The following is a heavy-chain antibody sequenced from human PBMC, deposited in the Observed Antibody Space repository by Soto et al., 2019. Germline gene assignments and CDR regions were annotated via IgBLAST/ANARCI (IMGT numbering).Heavy chain of an antibody. V-gene: IGHV4-59*08. D-gene: IGHD3-10*01. CDR1: GGSISSYY. CDR3: ARRYGVAFDI. CDR2: IYYSGST. J-gene: IGHJ3*02. Sequence: QVQLQESGPGLVKPSETLSLTCTVSGGSISSYYWSWIRQPPGKGLEWIGYIYYSGSTNYNPSLKSRVNISVDTSKNQFSLKLSSVTAADTAVYYCARRYGVAFDIWGQGTMVTVFS.